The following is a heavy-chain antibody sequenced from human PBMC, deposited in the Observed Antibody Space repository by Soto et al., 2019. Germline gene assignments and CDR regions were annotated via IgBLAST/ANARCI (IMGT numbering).Heavy chain of an antibody. CDR3: ARDPEETTNAFDI. CDR1: GGTFSSYA. CDR2: IVPIFGTA. D-gene: IGHD4-17*01. J-gene: IGHJ3*02. Sequence: SVKVSCKASGGTFSSYAISWVRQAPGQGLEWMGGIVPIFGTANYAQKFQGRVTITADESTSTAYMELSSLRSEDTAVYYCARDPEETTNAFDIWGQGTMVTVSS. V-gene: IGHV1-69*13.